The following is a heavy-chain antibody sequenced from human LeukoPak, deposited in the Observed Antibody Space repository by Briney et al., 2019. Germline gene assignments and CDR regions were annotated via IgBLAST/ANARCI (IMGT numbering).Heavy chain of an antibody. CDR1: GFTFSDYA. CDR3: ARDYWWNYDY. Sequence: GGSLRLSCAASGFTFSDYAMHWVRQAPGKGLEWVAVISKDGSNKYYPGSVRGRFTISRDNSKNTIYLQMDSLRAEDTAIYYCARDYWWNYDYRGQGTLVTVSS. V-gene: IGHV3-30-3*01. D-gene: IGHD1-7*01. J-gene: IGHJ4*02. CDR2: ISKDGSNK.